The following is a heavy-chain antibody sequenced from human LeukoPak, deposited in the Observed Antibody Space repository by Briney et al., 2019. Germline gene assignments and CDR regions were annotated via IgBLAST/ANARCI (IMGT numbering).Heavy chain of an antibody. V-gene: IGHV3-11*01. D-gene: IGHD3-9*01. J-gene: IGHJ4*02. Sequence: PGGSLRLSCAASGFTFSDYYMSWIRQAPGKGLEWVSYISSSGSTIYYADTVKGRFTISRDNAKNSLYLQMNSLRAEDTAVYYCARKHDVLRYHLNPYFDYWGQGTLVTVSS. CDR1: GFTFSDYY. CDR2: ISSSGSTI. CDR3: ARKHDVLRYHLNPYFDY.